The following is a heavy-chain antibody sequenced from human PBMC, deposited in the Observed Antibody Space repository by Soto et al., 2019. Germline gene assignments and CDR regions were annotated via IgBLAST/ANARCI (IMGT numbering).Heavy chain of an antibody. V-gene: IGHV5-51*01. CDR2: IYPGDSDT. CDR1: GYSFTSYW. J-gene: IGHJ4*02. Sequence: GESLKISCKGSGYSFTSYWIGWVRQMPGKGLEWMGIIYPGDSDTRYSPSFQGQVTISADKSISTAYLQWSSLKASDTAMYYCARGCSRTSCSAVGEYWGQGTLVTVSS. D-gene: IGHD2-2*01. CDR3: ARGCSRTSCSAVGEY.